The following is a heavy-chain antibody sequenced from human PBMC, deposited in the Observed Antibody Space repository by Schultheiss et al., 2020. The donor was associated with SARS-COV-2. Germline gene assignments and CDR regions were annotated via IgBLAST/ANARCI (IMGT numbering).Heavy chain of an antibody. CDR1: GFTFSGSA. CDR2: TRNKANSYTT. D-gene: IGHD2/OR15-2a*01. J-gene: IGHJ4*02. Sequence: GGSPRLSCAASGFTFSGSAMHWVRQASGKGLEWVGRTRNKANSYTTEYAASVKGRFTISRDDSKNSLYLQMNSLRAEDTAEYYCVTGGGRLCNYWGQGTLVTVSS. CDR3: VTGGGRLCNY. V-gene: IGHV3-72*01.